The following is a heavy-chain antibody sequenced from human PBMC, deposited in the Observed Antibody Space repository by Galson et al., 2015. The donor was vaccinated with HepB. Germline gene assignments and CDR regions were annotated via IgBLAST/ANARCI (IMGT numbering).Heavy chain of an antibody. V-gene: IGHV3-30*04. CDR2: ISYDGSNK. J-gene: IGHJ6*02. CDR1: GFAFSSYA. D-gene: IGHD3-10*01. Sequence: SLRLSCAASGFAFSSYAMHWVRQAPGKGLEWVAVISYDGSNKYYADSVKGRFTISRDNSKNTLYLQMNSLRAEDTAVYYCARGVLWFGELNYGMDVWGQGTTVTVSS. CDR3: ARGVLWFGELNYGMDV.